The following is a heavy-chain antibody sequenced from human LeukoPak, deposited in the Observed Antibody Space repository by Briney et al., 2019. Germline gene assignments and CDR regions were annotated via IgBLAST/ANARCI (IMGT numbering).Heavy chain of an antibody. CDR1: GGSISSSSYY. J-gene: IGHJ5*02. CDR3: ARDWTVISVSWFDP. Sequence: PSETLSLTCTVSGGSISSSSYYWGWIRQPPGKGLEWIGSIYYSGSTYYNPSLKSRVTISVDTSKNQFSLKLSSVTAADTAVYYCARDWTVISVSWFDPWGQGTLVTVSS. CDR2: IYYSGST. V-gene: IGHV4-39*07. D-gene: IGHD3-10*01.